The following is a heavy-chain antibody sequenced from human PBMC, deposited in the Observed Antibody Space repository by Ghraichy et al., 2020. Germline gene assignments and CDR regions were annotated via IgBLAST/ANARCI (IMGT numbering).Heavy chain of an antibody. J-gene: IGHJ6*02. V-gene: IGHV4-59*01. Sequence: SETLSHTCTVSGGSISSYYWSWIRQPPGKGLEWIGYIYYSGSTNYNPSLKSRVTISVDTSKNQFSLKLSSVTAADTAVYYCARDRGDCSGGSCFGYYYYGMDVWGQGTTVTVSS. D-gene: IGHD2-15*01. CDR3: ARDRGDCSGGSCFGYYYYGMDV. CDR2: IYYSGST. CDR1: GGSISSYY.